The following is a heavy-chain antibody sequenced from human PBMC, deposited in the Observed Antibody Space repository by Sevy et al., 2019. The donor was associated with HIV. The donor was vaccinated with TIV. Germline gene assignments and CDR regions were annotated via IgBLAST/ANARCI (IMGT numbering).Heavy chain of an antibody. CDR3: AREAGGYDYDYGMDV. Sequence: SETLSLTCTISGDTIVSSGHYWGWIRQTPGKGLEWIGSVYYNGHTYSNPSLKSRLTISIDTSKIQFSLNLNSVTAADTGIYFCAREAGGYDYDYGMDVWGQGTTVTVSS. D-gene: IGHD6-13*01. CDR2: VYYNGHT. V-gene: IGHV4-39*02. J-gene: IGHJ6*02. CDR1: GDTIVSSGHY.